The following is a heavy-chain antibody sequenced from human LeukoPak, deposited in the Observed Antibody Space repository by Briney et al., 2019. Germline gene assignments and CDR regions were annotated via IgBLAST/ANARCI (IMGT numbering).Heavy chain of an antibody. J-gene: IGHJ4*02. CDR2: ISSSSSYT. CDR1: GFTFSNAW. Sequence: PGGSLRLSCAASGFTFSNAWMSWVRQAPGKGLEWVSYISSSSSYTNYADSVKGRFTISRDNAKNSLYLQMNSLRAEDTAVYYCARDGYSGYETGYFDYWGQGTLVTVSS. CDR3: ARDGYSGYETGYFDY. D-gene: IGHD5-12*01. V-gene: IGHV3-11*06.